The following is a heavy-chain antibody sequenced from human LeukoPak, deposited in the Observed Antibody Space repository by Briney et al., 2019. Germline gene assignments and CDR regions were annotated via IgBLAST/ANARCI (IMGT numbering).Heavy chain of an antibody. CDR1: GFTFSSYA. D-gene: IGHD6-13*01. Sequence: GGSLRLSCAASGFTFSSYAMSWVREAPGKGLEWVSAISGSDGSTYYADSVKGRFTISRDNSKNTLYLQMNSLRAEDTAVYYCAKGLNIAAAGRGTSDAFDIWGQGTMVTVSS. CDR3: AKGLNIAAAGRGTSDAFDI. J-gene: IGHJ3*02. V-gene: IGHV3-23*01. CDR2: ISGSDGST.